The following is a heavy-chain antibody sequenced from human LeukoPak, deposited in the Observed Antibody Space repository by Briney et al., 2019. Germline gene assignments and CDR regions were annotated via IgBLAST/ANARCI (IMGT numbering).Heavy chain of an antibody. CDR3: AKGSKTLLFTRDHYIDV. V-gene: IGHV3-11*04. CDR1: GFTFSDYY. CDR2: ISSSGSTI. D-gene: IGHD2-21*02. J-gene: IGHJ6*03. Sequence: GGSLRLSCAASGFTFSDYYMSWIRQAPGKGLEWVSYISSSGSTIYYADSVRGRFTISRDNAKNSLYLQMSSLRPEDTAVYYCAKGSKTLLFTRDHYIDVWGKGTTVTISS.